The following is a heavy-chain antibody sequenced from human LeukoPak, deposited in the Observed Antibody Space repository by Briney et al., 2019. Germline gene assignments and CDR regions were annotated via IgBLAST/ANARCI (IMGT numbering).Heavy chain of an antibody. J-gene: IGHJ4*02. D-gene: IGHD4-23*01. V-gene: IGHV3-73*01. CDR1: GFTFSGSA. CDR3: TTSNGGNSVDY. CDR2: IRSKANSYAT. Sequence: GGSLTLSCAASGFTFSGSAMHWVRQASGKGLEWVGRIRSKANSYATAYAASVKGRFTISRDDSKNTAYLRMNSLKTEDTAVYYCTTSNGGNSVDYWGQGTLVTVSS.